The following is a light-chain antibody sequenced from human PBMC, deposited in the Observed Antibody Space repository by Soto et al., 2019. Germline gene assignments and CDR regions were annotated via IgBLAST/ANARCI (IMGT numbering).Light chain of an antibody. CDR3: QQYGSSPIT. V-gene: IGKV3-20*01. J-gene: IGKJ5*01. CDR1: QSVSSNY. Sequence: EIVLTQSPGTLSLSPGEGATLSCRASQSVSSNYLAWYQQNPGQAPRLLIYGASSRATGIPDRCSGSGSGTDFSLTISRLEPEDFAAYFCQQYGSSPITFGQGTRLEIK. CDR2: GAS.